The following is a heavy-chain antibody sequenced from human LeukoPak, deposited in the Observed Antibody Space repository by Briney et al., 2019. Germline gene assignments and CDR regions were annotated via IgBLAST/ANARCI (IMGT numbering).Heavy chain of an antibody. J-gene: IGHJ4*02. CDR2: IYSGGST. Sequence: PGGSLRLSCAASGFTVSSNYMSWVRQAPGKGLEWVSVIYSGGSTYYADSVKGRFTISRDNSKNTLYLQMNSLRAEDTAVYYCAGALGRRDGYNYVDYYFDYWGQGTLVTVSS. V-gene: IGHV3-53*01. D-gene: IGHD5-24*01. CDR3: AGALGRRDGYNYVDYYFDY. CDR1: GFTVSSNY.